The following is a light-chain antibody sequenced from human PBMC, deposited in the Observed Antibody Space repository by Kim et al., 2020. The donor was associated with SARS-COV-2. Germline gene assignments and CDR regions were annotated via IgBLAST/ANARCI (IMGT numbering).Light chain of an antibody. CDR1: RSVNTY. Sequence: PSAGERSSIQCRVHRSVNTYLNWYQQRPGQAPKRLIYAASNLDCGVPYRFSASGSGTDFTLTISRLEPEDIATYYCLQSCSWPTTFGQGTKMDIK. V-gene: IGKV1-39*01. CDR2: AAS. J-gene: IGKJ1*01. CDR3: LQSCSWPTT.